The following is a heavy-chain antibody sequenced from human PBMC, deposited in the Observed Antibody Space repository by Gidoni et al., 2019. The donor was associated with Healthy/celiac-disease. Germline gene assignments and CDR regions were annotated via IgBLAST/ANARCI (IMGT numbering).Heavy chain of an antibody. D-gene: IGHD3-22*01. CDR2: IRSKAYGGTT. CDR1: GCTCGDYA. J-gene: IGHJ4*02. Sequence: EVQLVESGGGLVQPGRSLRLFCTHSGCTCGDYAMSWFPSVPGKGLEWVGFIRSKAYGGTTEYAAPVKVIFTISRDDSKSIAYLQMNSRKTEETAVYYCTRTSYDSSGLYFDYWGQGTLVTVSS. V-gene: IGHV3-49*03. CDR3: TRTSYDSSGLYFDY.